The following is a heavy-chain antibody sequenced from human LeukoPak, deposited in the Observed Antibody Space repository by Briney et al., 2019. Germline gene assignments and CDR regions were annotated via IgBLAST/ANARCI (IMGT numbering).Heavy chain of an antibody. CDR3: ASVRGPFQH. CDR2: INHSGST. D-gene: IGHD3-10*02. J-gene: IGHJ1*01. V-gene: IGHV4-34*01. CDR1: GGSLSGYY. Sequence: SVTLSLTCAVYGGSLSGYYWSWIRQPPGKGLEWIVEINHSGSTNYNPSLKSRVTISVDTSKNQFSLTLSSVTAADTAVYYCASVRGPFQHWGQGTLVTVSS.